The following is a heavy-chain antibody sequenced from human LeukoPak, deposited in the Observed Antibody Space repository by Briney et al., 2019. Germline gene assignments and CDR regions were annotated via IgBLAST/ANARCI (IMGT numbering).Heavy chain of an antibody. CDR1: GYSFTSYW. D-gene: IGHD3-10*01. V-gene: IGHV5-51*01. CDR2: IYPGDPDT. CDR3: ARHVPAYYYGSGSYPAPGAFDI. Sequence: GESLKISCKGSGYSFTSYWIGWVRQMPGKGLEWMGIIYPGDPDTRYSPSFQGQVTISADKSISTAYLQWSSLKASDTAMYYCARHVPAYYYGSGSYPAPGAFDIWGQGTMVTVSS. J-gene: IGHJ3*02.